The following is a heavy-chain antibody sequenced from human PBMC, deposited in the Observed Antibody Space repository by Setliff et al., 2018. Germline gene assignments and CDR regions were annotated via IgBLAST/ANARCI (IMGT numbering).Heavy chain of an antibody. Sequence: TLSLPCTVSGGSISSGGYYWSWIRQHPGKGLEWIGYIYYSGSTYYNPSLKSRVTISVDTSKNQFSLKLSSVTAADTAVCYCARDPLTTNRRRAFDIWGQGTMVTVSS. V-gene: IGHV4-31*03. CDR1: GGSISSGGYY. CDR3: ARDPLTTNRRRAFDI. J-gene: IGHJ3*02. D-gene: IGHD4-17*01. CDR2: IYYSGST.